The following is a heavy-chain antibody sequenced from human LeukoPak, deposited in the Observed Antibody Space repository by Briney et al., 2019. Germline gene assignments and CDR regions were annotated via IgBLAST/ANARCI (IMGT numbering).Heavy chain of an antibody. CDR2: ISGSGGST. D-gene: IGHD2-21*02. J-gene: IGHJ3*02. CDR3: ARGYCGGDCYSGIATAAAFDI. CDR1: GFTFSSYA. Sequence: GGSLRLSCAASGFTFSSYAMSWVRQAPGKGLEWVSAISGSGGSTYYADSVKGRFTISRDNSKNTLYLQMNSLRAEDTAVYYCARGYCGGDCYSGIATAAAFDIWGQGTMVTVSS. V-gene: IGHV3-23*01.